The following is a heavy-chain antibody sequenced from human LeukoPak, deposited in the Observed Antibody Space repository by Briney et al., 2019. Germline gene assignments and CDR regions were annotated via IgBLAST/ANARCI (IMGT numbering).Heavy chain of an antibody. Sequence: GGSLRLSCAASGFTFSSYSMNWVRQAPGKGLEWVSSISSSSSYIYYADSVKGRFTISRDNAKNSLYLQMNSLRAEDTAVYYCARSAKSYYYYYMDVWGKGTTVTVSS. CDR3: ARSAKSYYYYYMDV. J-gene: IGHJ6*03. CDR1: GFTFSSYS. V-gene: IGHV3-21*01. CDR2: ISSSSSYI.